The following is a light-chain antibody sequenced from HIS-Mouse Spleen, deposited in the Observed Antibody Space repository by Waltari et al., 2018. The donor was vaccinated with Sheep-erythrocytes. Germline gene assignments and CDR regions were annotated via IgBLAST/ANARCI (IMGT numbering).Light chain of an antibody. J-gene: IGLJ2*01. Sequence: QSVLTPPPSVSGAPGQRVTISCTGSSPNIGAGYAVHWYQQLPGTAPKLLIYGNSNRPSGVPDRFSGSKSGTSASLAITGLQAEDEADYYCQSYDSSLSGVVFGGGTKLTVL. CDR1: SPNIGAGYA. V-gene: IGLV1-40*01. CDR2: GNS. CDR3: QSYDSSLSGVV.